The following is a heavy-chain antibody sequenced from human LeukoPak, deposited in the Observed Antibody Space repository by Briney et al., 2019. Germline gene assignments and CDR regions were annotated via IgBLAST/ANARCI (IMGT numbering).Heavy chain of an antibody. J-gene: IGHJ5*02. CDR1: GSISSSNYY. CDR2: FYYSGST. D-gene: IGHD3-22*01. CDR3: ARASPHYYDSSGYHNWFDP. V-gene: IGHV4-39*07. Sequence: SETLSLTCTVSGSISSSNYYWGWIRLPPGEGLEGFGIFYYSGSTHYNPSLKSRVNISVDTSKNQFSLKLSSVTAADTAVYYCARASPHYYDSSGYHNWFDPWGQGTLVTVSS.